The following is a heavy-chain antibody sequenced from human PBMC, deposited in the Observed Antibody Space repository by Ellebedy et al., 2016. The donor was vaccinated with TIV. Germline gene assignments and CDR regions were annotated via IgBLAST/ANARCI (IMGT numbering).Heavy chain of an antibody. J-gene: IGHJ3*02. V-gene: IGHV5-51*01. CDR3: ARYITMVRGVIIDAFDI. CDR1: GYSFTSYW. Sequence: GGSLRLSCKGSGYSFTSYWIGWVRQMPGKGLEWMGIIYPGDSDTRYSPSFQGQVTISADKSISTAYLQWSSLKASDTAMYYCARYITMVRGVIIDAFDIWGQGTMVTVSS. D-gene: IGHD3-10*01. CDR2: IYPGDSDT.